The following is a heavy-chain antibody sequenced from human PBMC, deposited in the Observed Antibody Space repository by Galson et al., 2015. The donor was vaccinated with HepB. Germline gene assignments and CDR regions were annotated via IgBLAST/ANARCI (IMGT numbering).Heavy chain of an antibody. D-gene: IGHD6-13*01. Sequence: SLRLSCAASGFTFSSYGMHWVRQAPGKGLEWVAVIWYDGSNKYYADSVKGRFTISRDNSKNTLYLQMNSLRAEDTAVYYCARGQFIAAAGTENFDYWGQGTLVTVSS. CDR2: IWYDGSNK. CDR1: GFTFSSYG. V-gene: IGHV3-33*01. J-gene: IGHJ4*02. CDR3: ARGQFIAAAGTENFDY.